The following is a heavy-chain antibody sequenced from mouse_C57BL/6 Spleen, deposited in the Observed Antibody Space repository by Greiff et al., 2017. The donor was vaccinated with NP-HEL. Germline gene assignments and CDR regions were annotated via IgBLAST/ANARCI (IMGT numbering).Heavy chain of an antibody. CDR2: INPNTGGT. D-gene: IGHD1-1*01. CDR1: GYTFTDYN. J-gene: IGHJ2*01. V-gene: IGHV1-22*01. Sequence: VQLKQSGPELVKPGASVKMSCKASGYTFTDYNMHWVKQSHGKSLEWIGYINPNTGGTSYNQKFKGKATLTVNKSSSTAYMELRSLTSEDSAVYYCARSAYYYSYFDYWGQGTTLTVSS. CDR3: ARSAYYYSYFDY.